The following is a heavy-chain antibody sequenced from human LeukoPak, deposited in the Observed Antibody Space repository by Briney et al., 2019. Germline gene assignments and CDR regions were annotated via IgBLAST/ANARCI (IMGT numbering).Heavy chain of an antibody. D-gene: IGHD6-6*01. J-gene: IGHJ4*02. CDR3: ARGDIAARPVSLIDY. V-gene: IGHV3-21*01. Sequence: GASLRLSCAASGFTFSSYSMNWVSQAPGKGLEWVSSISSSSSYIYYADSVKGRFTITRDNAKNSLYLQMNSLRAEDTAVYYCARGDIAARPVSLIDYWGQGTLVTVSS. CDR1: GFTFSSYS. CDR2: ISSSSSYI.